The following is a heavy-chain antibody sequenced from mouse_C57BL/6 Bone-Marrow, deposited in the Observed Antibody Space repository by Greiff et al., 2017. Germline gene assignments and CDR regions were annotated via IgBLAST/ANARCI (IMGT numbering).Heavy chain of an antibody. V-gene: IGHV1-50*01. CDR1: GYTFTSYW. Sequence: QVQLQQPGAELVKPGASVKLSCKASGYTFTSYWMQWVKQRPGQGLEWIGEIDPSDSYTNYNQKFKGKATLTVDTSSSTAYMQLSSLTCEDSAVYYCAGSDYGYEFAYWGQGTLVTVSA. D-gene: IGHD2-14*01. CDR3: AGSDYGYEFAY. CDR2: IDPSDSYT. J-gene: IGHJ3*01.